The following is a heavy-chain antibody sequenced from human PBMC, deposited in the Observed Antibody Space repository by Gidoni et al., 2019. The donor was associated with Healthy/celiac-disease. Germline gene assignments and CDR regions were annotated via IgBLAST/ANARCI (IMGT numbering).Heavy chain of an antibody. Sequence: EVQLVESGGGLVQPGRSLRLSCAASGFTFDDYAMHWVRQAPGKGLEWVSGLSGNSGSIAYADSVKGRFTISRDNAKNSLYLQMNSLRAEDTALYYCAKSGYSYGFLETDAFDIWGQGTMVTVSS. CDR3: AKSGYSYGFLETDAFDI. D-gene: IGHD5-18*01. J-gene: IGHJ3*02. CDR1: GFTFDDYA. V-gene: IGHV3-9*01. CDR2: LSGNSGSI.